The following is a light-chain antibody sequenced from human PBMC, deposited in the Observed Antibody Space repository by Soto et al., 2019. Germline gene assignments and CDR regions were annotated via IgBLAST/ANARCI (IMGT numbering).Light chain of an antibody. J-gene: IGKJ5*01. Sequence: DIQMTQSPASLSVSVGDIVTITCRASQSINNYLNWYLQRPGQAPKLLIRSDSTLQRGVPSRFSGSGSRTELNLTIADLQPDDFGTYYCQKSLTMTITCGHGTRLEIK. V-gene: IGKV1-39*01. CDR1: QSINNY. CDR3: QKSLTMTIT. CDR2: SDS.